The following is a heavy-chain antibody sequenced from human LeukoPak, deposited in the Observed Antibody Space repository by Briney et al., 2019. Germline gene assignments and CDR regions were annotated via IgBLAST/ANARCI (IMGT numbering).Heavy chain of an antibody. V-gene: IGHV1-8*01. D-gene: IGHD5-12*01. CDR2: MNPNSGNT. CDR3: ARRGIVATAFDY. Sequence: GASVKVSCKASGYTFTSYDINWVRQATGQGLEWMGWMNPNSGNTGYAQEFQGRVTMTRNTSISTAYMELSSLRSEDTAVYYCARRGIVATAFDYWGQGTLVTVSS. J-gene: IGHJ4*02. CDR1: GYTFTSYD.